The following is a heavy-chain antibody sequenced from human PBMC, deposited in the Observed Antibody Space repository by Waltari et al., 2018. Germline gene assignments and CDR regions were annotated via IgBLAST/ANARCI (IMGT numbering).Heavy chain of an antibody. J-gene: IGHJ3*02. CDR3: ASLAAAGLDAFDI. V-gene: IGHV3-49*04. Sequence: EVQLVASGGGLVQPVRSLRHLCTASGFTFGDYALSWVRQAPRQCLWWLCSMRSKAYGGTTEHAASVKVIFTMSRDESKSVAYPQMYSLKAEDTAGNYYASLAAAGLDAFDIWGQGTMVTVSS. D-gene: IGHD6-25*01. CDR1: GFTFGDYA. CDR2: MRSKAYGGTT.